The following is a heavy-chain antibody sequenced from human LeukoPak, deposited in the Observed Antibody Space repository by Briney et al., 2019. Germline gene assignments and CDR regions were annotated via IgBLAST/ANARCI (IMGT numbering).Heavy chain of an antibody. D-gene: IGHD1-26*01. CDR2: IYYDGST. V-gene: IGHV4-61*01. CDR3: ARILVGATTDY. Sequence: PSETLPLTCTVSGGSVSSASYYWSWIRQPPGRGLEWIGFIYYDGSTSYNPSLKSRVTLSVDTSKNQFSLKLSSVTAADSALYYCARILVGATTDYWGQGTLVTVSS. CDR1: GGSVSSASYY. J-gene: IGHJ4*02.